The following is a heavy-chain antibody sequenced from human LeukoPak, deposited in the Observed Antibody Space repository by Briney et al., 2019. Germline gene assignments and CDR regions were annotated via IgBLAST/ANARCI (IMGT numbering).Heavy chain of an antibody. V-gene: IGHV3-33*01. CDR3: ARDRGRWLTYYFDY. CDR1: GFTFSSYG. Sequence: GGSLRLSCAASGFTFSSYGMHWVRQAPGKGLEWVAVIWYDGSNKYYADSVKGRFTISGDNSKNTLYLQMNSLRAEDTAVYYCARDRGRWLTYYFDYWGQGTLVTVSS. D-gene: IGHD5-24*01. J-gene: IGHJ4*02. CDR2: IWYDGSNK.